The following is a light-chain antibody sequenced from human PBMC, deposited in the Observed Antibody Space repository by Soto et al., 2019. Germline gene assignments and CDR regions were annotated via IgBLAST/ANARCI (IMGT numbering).Light chain of an antibody. Sequence: HSALTQPASVSGCPVRSITSCCTGTSSDIGGYNSVSWYQQHPGRAPRLIIYEVTNRPSGVSNRFSASKSGNTASLTISGLQAEDEADYYCTSYTLVVLVGSDFGPGTKVKVL. CDR2: EVT. CDR3: TSYTLVVLVGSD. V-gene: IGLV2-14*01. CDR1: SSDIGGYNS. J-gene: IGLJ1*01.